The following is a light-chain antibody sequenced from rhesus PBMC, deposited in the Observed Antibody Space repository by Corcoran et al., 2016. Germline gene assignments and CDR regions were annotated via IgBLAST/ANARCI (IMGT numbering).Light chain of an antibody. CDR2: KAS. Sequence: DIQMTQSPSSLSASVGETVTITCQASQGISSWLAWYQQKPGKAPKLLINKASSLQSGVPSRFSGSGSGTDFTLTISSLRPEDFATYFCLQYSSCWTFGQGAKVEIK. CDR3: LQYSSCWT. V-gene: IGKV1-22*01. J-gene: IGKJ1*01. CDR1: QGISSW.